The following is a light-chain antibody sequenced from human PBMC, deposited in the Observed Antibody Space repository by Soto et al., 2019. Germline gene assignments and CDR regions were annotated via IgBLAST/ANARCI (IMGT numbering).Light chain of an antibody. CDR3: QQYGSSPST. CDR2: GSS. Sequence: EIVLTQSPGTLSLSPGDTATLSCRASQSVYSTYLAWYQHKVGQAPRLLIYGSSTRATGIPDRFSGSGSGTDFTLTIRRLEPEDFAVYDCQQYGSSPSTFGQGTKVEVK. CDR1: QSVYSTY. J-gene: IGKJ1*01. V-gene: IGKV3-20*01.